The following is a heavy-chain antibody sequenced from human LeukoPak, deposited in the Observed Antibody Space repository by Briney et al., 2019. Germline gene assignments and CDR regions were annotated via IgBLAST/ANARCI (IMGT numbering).Heavy chain of an antibody. Sequence: SETLSLTCSVSGYSISSGLYCVWIRHPPGKGLEWIGEIYHSGSTIYNPSLKSRVTLSVYTSKNQFSLDLNSVTAADTAVYYCARGGSSCTNGVCYTVEGVFYPRYFDYWGQGTLVTVSS. V-gene: IGHV4-38-2*02. J-gene: IGHJ4*02. CDR1: GYSISSGLY. CDR2: IYHSGST. CDR3: ARGGSSCTNGVCYTVEGVFYPRYFDY. D-gene: IGHD2-8*01.